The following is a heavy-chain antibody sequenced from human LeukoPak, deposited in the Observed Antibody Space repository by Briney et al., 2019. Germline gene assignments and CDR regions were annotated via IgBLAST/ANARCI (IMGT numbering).Heavy chain of an antibody. Sequence: GGSLRLSCAASGFIFSTHWMNWVRQAPGKGLEWVANIRQDGSVKNYVDSVKGRFTISRDNARNSLYLQMNSLRVEDTAVYYCARDPVGAPYYDSWGQGTLVSVSS. CDR3: ARDPVGAPYYDS. J-gene: IGHJ4*02. V-gene: IGHV3-7*01. CDR2: IRQDGSVK. D-gene: IGHD1-26*01. CDR1: GFIFSTHW.